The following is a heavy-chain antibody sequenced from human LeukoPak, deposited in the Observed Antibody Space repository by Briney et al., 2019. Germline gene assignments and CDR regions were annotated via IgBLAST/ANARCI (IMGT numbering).Heavy chain of an antibody. J-gene: IGHJ4*02. CDR1: GYSFTRYY. V-gene: IGHV5-51*01. Sequence: GESLKISCKGSGYSFTRYYIGWVRQMPGKGLEWMGIIYPGDSDTRYSPSFQGQVTISADKSISTAYLQWSSLKASYTAMYYCARYRYCSGGNCYGPDYWGQGTLVTVSS. CDR3: ARYRYCSGGNCYGPDY. CDR2: IYPGDSDT. D-gene: IGHD2-15*01.